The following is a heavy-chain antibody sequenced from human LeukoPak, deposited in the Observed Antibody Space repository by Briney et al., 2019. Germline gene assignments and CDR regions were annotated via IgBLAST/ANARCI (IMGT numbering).Heavy chain of an antibody. D-gene: IGHD3-9*01. J-gene: IGHJ4*02. CDR3: AIDPDYDILTCYYTKPHFDY. CDR2: IWYDGSNK. Sequence: GGSLRLSCAASGFTFSSYGMHWVRQAPGKGLEWVAVIWYDGSNKYYADSVKGRLTISRENTKNKLYLQINSLIAEDTAVYYFAIDPDYDILTCYYTKPHFDYSGQGTLVTVSS. CDR1: GFTFSSYG. V-gene: IGHV3-33*01.